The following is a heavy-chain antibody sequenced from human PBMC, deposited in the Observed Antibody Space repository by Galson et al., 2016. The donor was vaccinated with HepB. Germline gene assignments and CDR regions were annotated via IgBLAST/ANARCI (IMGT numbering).Heavy chain of an antibody. D-gene: IGHD6-19*01. CDR3: ARRLDTQRRIAGWGWGMDV. V-gene: IGHV3-7*01. CDR1: GFTFRCYW. CDR2: RNQEGSEK. Sequence: SLILSCAASGFTFRCYWMSWFRQAPGKGLEWVSHRNQEGSEKYSVDSVKGRFTISRANGKNSLYLQMSSLRVEDAGVYYCARRLDTQRRIAGWGWGMDVWGQGTTVTVS. J-gene: IGHJ6*02.